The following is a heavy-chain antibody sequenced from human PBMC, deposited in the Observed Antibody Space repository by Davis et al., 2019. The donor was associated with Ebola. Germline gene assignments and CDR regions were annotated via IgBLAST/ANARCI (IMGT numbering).Heavy chain of an antibody. CDR3: ARLDGPYSSSPWYFDY. CDR2: IYPSDSDT. V-gene: IGHV5-51*01. J-gene: IGHJ4*02. CDR1: GYSFTSYW. D-gene: IGHD6-6*01. Sequence: GGSLRLSCKGSGYSFTSYWIGWVRQMPGKGLEWMGIIYPSDSDTRYSPSFQGQVTISADKSISTAYLQWSSLKASDTAMYYCARLDGPYSSSPWYFDYWGQGTLVTVSS.